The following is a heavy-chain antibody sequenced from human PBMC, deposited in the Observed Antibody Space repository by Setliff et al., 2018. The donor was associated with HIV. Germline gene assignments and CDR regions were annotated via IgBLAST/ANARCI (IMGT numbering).Heavy chain of an antibody. J-gene: IGHJ3*02. CDR1: GFTFSDYY. Sequence: PGGSLRLSCAASGFTFSDYYMSWIRQAPGKGLEWVSYITSSGSTIYYADSVKGRFTISRDNAKSSLYLQMNSLRAEDTAIYYCARENYYVSGVYHLGAFDIWGQGTMVTVSS. CDR3: ARENYYVSGVYHLGAFDI. V-gene: IGHV3-11*04. CDR2: ITSSGSTI. D-gene: IGHD3-22*01.